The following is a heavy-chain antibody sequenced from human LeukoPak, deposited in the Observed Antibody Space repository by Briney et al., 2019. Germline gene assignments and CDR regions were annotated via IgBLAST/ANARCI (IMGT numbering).Heavy chain of an antibody. CDR3: ATYRRAFDI. D-gene: IGHD3-16*02. J-gene: IGHJ3*02. CDR1: GFTVTSNY. V-gene: IGHV3-53*01. Sequence: PGGSLRLSCAASGFTVTSNYMSWVRQAPGKGLEWVSTISSNGTAYYTDSAKGRFIISRDNSENTLYLQMNSLRGEDTAVYYCATYRRAFDIWGQGTMVTVSS. CDR2: ISSNGTA.